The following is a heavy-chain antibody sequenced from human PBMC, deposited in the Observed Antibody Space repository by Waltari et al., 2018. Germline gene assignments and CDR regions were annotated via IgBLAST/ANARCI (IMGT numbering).Heavy chain of an antibody. V-gene: IGHV3-23*01. Sequence: EVQLLESGGGWIQPGGSLRLSCAASGFTFSHYAMPWVSQAPGKGLEWVSTITGSGESTYYADSVEGRFTISRDNSKNTLYLQMNSLRAEDTAVYLCAKVADYYGSGSYKYWGQGTLVTVSS. J-gene: IGHJ4*02. CDR3: AKVADYYGSGSYKY. CDR1: GFTFSHYA. D-gene: IGHD3-10*01. CDR2: ITGSGEST.